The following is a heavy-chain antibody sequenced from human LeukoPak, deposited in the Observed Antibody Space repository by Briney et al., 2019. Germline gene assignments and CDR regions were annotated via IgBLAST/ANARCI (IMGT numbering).Heavy chain of an antibody. V-gene: IGHV1-2*06. CDR3: ERERGPITMLRGVIMRVFDY. CDR2: INPNSGGT. D-gene: IGHD3-10*01. Sequence: XXASXYTFTGYYMNXVRQAPGQGVEGXGRINPNSGGTNYAQKFQGRVTITRDTYISTAYMELRRLRYDDTAVYYCERERGPITMLRGVIMRVFDYWGQGTQVTVSS. CDR1: XYTFTGYY. J-gene: IGHJ4*02.